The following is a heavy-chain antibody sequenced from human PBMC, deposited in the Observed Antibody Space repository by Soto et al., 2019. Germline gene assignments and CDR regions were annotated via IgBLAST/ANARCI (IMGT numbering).Heavy chain of an antibody. D-gene: IGHD1-26*01. CDR2: ISAYNGNT. CDR1: GYTFTSYG. Sequence: QVQLVQSGAEVKKPGASVKVSCKASGYTFTSYGISWVRQAPGQGLEWMGWISAYNGNTKYAQNLQGRVTMTTDTSTNTAYMELRSLRSEDTAVYYWARAQARAQFDYWGQGTLVTVSS. CDR3: ARAQARAQFDY. V-gene: IGHV1-18*01. J-gene: IGHJ4*02.